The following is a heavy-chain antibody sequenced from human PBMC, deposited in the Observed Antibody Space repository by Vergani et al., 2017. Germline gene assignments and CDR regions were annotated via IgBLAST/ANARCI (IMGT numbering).Heavy chain of an antibody. CDR3: ARYPRGDGGYPEDYYCGIDL. V-gene: IGHV1-69*09. CDR2: IIPVLGKT. J-gene: IGHJ6*02. Sequence: QVKLVQSGAEVKKPGSSVKVSCKASGATFRSNTISWVRQVPGQGLEWMGRIIPVLGKTKYAQDFQGRLTITADTSTSTAYMELTSLRSQDTAVYYCARYPRGDGGYPEDYYCGIDLWGQGTTVTVSS. CDR1: GATFRSNT. D-gene: IGHD2-15*01.